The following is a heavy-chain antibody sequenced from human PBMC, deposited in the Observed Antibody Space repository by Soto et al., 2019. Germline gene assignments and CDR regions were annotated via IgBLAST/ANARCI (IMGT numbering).Heavy chain of an antibody. V-gene: IGHV1-2*02. D-gene: IGHD5-12*01. CDR1: GYPFTAYI. CDR3: ARDWGKNSGYL. Sequence: ASVKVSCKAPGYPFTAYIMHWVRQAPGQGLEGMGWINPTGGVTKSAPKSQGRVTMTRDRSVNTMYMAVYWRRTDETAVYYCARDWGKNSGYLWGQGTLVTVSS. CDR2: INPTGGVT. J-gene: IGHJ4*02.